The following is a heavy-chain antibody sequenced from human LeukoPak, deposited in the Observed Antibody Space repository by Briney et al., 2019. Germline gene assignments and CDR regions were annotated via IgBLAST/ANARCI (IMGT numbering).Heavy chain of an antibody. CDR3: ARHDSFIPY. D-gene: IGHD3-16*02. J-gene: IGHJ4*02. Sequence: RAGGSLRLSCAASGFTFNDYAMSWVRQAAGKGLEWVAGISDTGRRTYYTDSVKGRFTISRDDSKKTVSLQMNTLRAEDTAIYFCARHDSFIPYWGQGTLVTVPS. CDR1: GFTFNDYA. V-gene: IGHV3-23*01. CDR2: ISDTGRRT.